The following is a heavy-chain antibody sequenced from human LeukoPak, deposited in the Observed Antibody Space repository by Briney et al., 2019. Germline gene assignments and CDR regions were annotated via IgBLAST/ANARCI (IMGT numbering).Heavy chain of an antibody. D-gene: IGHD3-3*01. CDR2: ISASGSDT. CDR3: ATHEIFGKIIPNFDS. V-gene: IGHV3-23*01. CDR1: GFIFGSYS. J-gene: IGHJ4*02. Sequence: GGSLRLSCAVSGFIFGSYSMNWVRQAPGKGLEWVSAISASGSDTYHADSVKGRFTVSRDNSKNTLYVQMNSLRAEDTARYYCATHEIFGKIIPNFDSWGQGVLVTVSS.